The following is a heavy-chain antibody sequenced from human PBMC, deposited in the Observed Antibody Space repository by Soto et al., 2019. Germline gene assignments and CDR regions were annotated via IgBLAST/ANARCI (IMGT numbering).Heavy chain of an antibody. V-gene: IGHV3-13*01. CDR2: IGTLHDT. CDR1: GFTFSASD. CDR3: AKQASYWHGGGGWLDP. Sequence: EVQLVESGGGLVQPGGSLRLSCAASGFTFSASDMHWVRQAAGKGLEWVSAIGTLHDTYYPDSVKGRFTISRDNAKNSLYLKRNSLRAGDTAVYYCAKQASYWHGGGGWLDPWGQGTLVTVSS. J-gene: IGHJ5*02. D-gene: IGHD2-8*02.